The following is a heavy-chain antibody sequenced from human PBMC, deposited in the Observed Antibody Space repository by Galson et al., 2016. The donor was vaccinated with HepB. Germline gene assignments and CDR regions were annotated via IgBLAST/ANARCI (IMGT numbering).Heavy chain of an antibody. V-gene: IGHV3-48*02. CDR2: ISSSSSSI. J-gene: IGHJ2*01. Sequence: SLRLSCAASGFTFSSYTMNWVRQAPGKGLEWVSYISSSSSSIYYADSVKVRFTISRDNAKNSLYLQMNSLRDEDTAVYYCATRYCSGGSCYSAAPGYWYFDLWGRGTLVTVSS. CDR1: GFTFSSYT. D-gene: IGHD2-15*01. CDR3: ATRYCSGGSCYSAAPGYWYFDL.